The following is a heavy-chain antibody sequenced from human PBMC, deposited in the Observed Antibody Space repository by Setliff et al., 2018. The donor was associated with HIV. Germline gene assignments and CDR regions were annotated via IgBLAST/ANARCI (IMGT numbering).Heavy chain of an antibody. CDR1: GGSISSSSYY. D-gene: IGHD6-13*01. V-gene: IGHV4-39*07. CDR3: ARDGYSSSWYVISGSFDY. CDR2: MYYSGST. Sequence: SETLSLTCTVSGGSISSSSYYWGWIRQPPGKGLEWIGSMYYSGSTYYNPSLKSRVTISVDTSKNQFSLKLSSVTAADTAVYYCARDGYSSSWYVISGSFDYWGQGILVTVSS. J-gene: IGHJ4*02.